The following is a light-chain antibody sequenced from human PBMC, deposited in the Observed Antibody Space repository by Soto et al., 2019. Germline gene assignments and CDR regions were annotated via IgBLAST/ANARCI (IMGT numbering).Light chain of an antibody. J-gene: IGLJ2*01. V-gene: IGLV6-57*04. CDR1: SGSIASSF. CDR3: QSYDKTNVI. CDR2: DNN. Sequence: NSMLTQPHSVSESPGKTVTISCTRISGSIASSFVQWHQQRPGSAPTTVIYDNNERPSGVPDRFSGSVDSSSNSASLSISGLKTEDEADYYCQSYDKTNVIFGGGTKVTVL.